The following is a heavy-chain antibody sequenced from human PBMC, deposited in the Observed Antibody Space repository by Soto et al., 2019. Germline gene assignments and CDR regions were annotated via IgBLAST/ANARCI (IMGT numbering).Heavy chain of an antibody. J-gene: IGHJ6*02. CDR1: RGTFSSYA. Sequence: QVQLVQSGAEVKKPGCSAKVSCKASRGTFSSYAISWVRQAPGQGLEWMGGIIPISDTTNYAQKFQGRVTITADESTSTAYMELSSLRSEDTAVYYCARSHGSTNSLEIYYYYYYGMDVWGQGTTVTVSS. D-gene: IGHD2-2*01. CDR3: ARSHGSTNSLEIYYYYYYGMDV. V-gene: IGHV1-69*01. CDR2: IIPISDTT.